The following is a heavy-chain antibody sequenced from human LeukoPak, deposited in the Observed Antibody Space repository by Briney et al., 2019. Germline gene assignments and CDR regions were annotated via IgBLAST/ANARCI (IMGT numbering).Heavy chain of an antibody. Sequence: PGGSLRLSCAASGFTFSSYGMHWVRQAPGKGLEWVAVISYDGSNKYYADSVKGRFTISRDNSKNTLYLQMSSLRAEDTAVYYCAKESPVFDYWGQGTLVTVSS. V-gene: IGHV3-30*18. J-gene: IGHJ4*02. CDR1: GFTFSSYG. CDR2: ISYDGSNK. CDR3: AKESPVFDY.